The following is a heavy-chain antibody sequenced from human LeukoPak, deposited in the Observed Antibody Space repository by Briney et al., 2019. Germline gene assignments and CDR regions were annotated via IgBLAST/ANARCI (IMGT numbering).Heavy chain of an antibody. CDR2: IYYSGGT. V-gene: IGHV4-59*08. CDR1: GGSISSYY. Sequence: PSETLSLTCTVSGGSISSYYWSWIRQPPGKGLEWIGYIYYSGGTNYNPSLKSRVTISVDTSKNQFSLKLSSVTAADTAVYYCARIQNFYWYFDLWGRGTLVTVSS. D-gene: IGHD5-18*01. CDR3: ARIQNFYWYFDL. J-gene: IGHJ2*01.